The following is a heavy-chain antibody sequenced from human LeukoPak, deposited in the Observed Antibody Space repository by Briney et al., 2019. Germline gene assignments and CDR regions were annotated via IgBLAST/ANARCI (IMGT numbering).Heavy chain of an antibody. Sequence: GASVKVSCKASGYIFSDYHLHWGRQAPGQGLEWMGWMNPNSGGTNYAQKFQGRITMTGDTSTAYLELSRLRSDDTAVYYCARDLGSTVIVGGDAFDLWGQGTMVTVSS. V-gene: IGHV1-2*02. D-gene: IGHD2/OR15-2a*01. CDR1: GYIFSDYH. CDR2: MNPNSGGT. J-gene: IGHJ3*01. CDR3: ARDLGSTVIVGGDAFDL.